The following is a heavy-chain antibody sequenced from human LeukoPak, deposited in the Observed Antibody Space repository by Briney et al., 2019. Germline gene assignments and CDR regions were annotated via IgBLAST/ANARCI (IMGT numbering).Heavy chain of an antibody. V-gene: IGHV4-34*01. CDR2: INHSGST. Sequence: PSETLSLTCTVSGGSISSYYWSWIRQPPGKGLEWIGEINHSGSTNYNPSLKSRVTISVDTSKNQFSLKLSSVTAADTAVYYCARGPWLRAFDYWGQGTLVTVSS. CDR1: GGSISSYY. J-gene: IGHJ4*02. D-gene: IGHD5-12*01. CDR3: ARGPWLRAFDY.